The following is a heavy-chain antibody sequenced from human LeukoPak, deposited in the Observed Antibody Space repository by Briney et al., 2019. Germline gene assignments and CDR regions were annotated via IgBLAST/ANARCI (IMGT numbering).Heavy chain of an antibody. CDR3: ARSATYYDFWSGFVFDY. J-gene: IGHJ4*02. D-gene: IGHD3-3*01. V-gene: IGHV4-4*07. CDR2: INTSGST. CDR1: GGSISSYY. Sequence: SETLSLTCTVSGGSISSYYWSWIRQPAGKGLEWIGRINTSGSTNYNPSLKSRVTMSVDTSKNQFSLKLSSVTAADTAVYYCARSATYYDFWSGFVFDYWGQGTLVTVSS.